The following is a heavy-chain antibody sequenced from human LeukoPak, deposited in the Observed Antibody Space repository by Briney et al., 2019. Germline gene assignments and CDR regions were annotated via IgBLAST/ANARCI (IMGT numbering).Heavy chain of an antibody. CDR2: IYSGGST. V-gene: IGHV3-66*01. J-gene: IGHJ4*02. D-gene: IGHD2-21*01. Sequence: GGSLRLSCAASGFTVSSNYMSWVRKAPGKGLGWVSVIYSGGSTYYADYVKGRLTISRDNSKNTLYLEMNSLRDEDTAVYYCARGTVGVGKVDYWGQGTLVTVS. CDR1: GFTVSSNY. CDR3: ARGTVGVGKVDY.